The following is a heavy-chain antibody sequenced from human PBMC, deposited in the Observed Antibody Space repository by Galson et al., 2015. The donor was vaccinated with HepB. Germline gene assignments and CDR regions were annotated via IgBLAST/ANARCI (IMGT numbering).Heavy chain of an antibody. Sequence: SLRLSCAASGFTFSSYAMHWVRQAPGKGLEWVAVISYDGSNKYYADSVKGRFTISRDNSKNTLYLQMNRLRAEDTAVYYCARGGPVPADYWGQGTLVTVSS. CDR3: ARGGPVPADY. J-gene: IGHJ4*02. CDR1: GFTFSSYA. V-gene: IGHV3-30-3*01. CDR2: ISYDGSNK. D-gene: IGHD2-2*01.